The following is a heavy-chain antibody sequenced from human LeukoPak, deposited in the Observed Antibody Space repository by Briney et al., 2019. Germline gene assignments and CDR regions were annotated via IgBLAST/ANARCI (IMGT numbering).Heavy chain of an antibody. V-gene: IGHV1-69*06. J-gene: IGHJ5*02. CDR3: ARDVMVRGHNWFDP. CDR1: GGTFSNYA. D-gene: IGHD3-10*01. CDR2: IIPIVGTA. Sequence: SVKVSCKASGGTFSNYAISWVRQAPGQELEWWGGIIPIVGTANNAQKFKGRVTITADKTTSTAYMVLSSLRSEDTAVYCCARDVMVRGHNWFDPWGQGALVTVSS.